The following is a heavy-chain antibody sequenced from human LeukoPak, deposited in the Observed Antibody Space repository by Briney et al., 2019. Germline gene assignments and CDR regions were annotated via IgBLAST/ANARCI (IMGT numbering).Heavy chain of an antibody. Sequence: PGGSLRLSCTASGFTFGDHSVSWFHQAPGKGLEWVGFIRSKAYGGTAEYAASVKGRFTISRDDSKSVAYLQMDSLKTEDTAVYYCTREIRYFDWFQADYWGQGTLVTVSS. J-gene: IGHJ4*02. V-gene: IGHV3-49*03. CDR3: TREIRYFDWFQADY. D-gene: IGHD3-9*01. CDR1: GFTFGDHS. CDR2: IRSKAYGGTA.